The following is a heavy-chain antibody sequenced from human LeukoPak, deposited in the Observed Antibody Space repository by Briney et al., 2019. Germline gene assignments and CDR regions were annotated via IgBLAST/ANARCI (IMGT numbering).Heavy chain of an antibody. Sequence: GGSLRLSCAASRFTFSSYEMMWVRQAPGKGLEWVSYISSSGSATYYADSVKGRFTISRDNSKNTLYLQMDSLRAEDTAVYYCAKDRGYSYGYFDYWGQGTLVTVSS. CDR3: AKDRGYSYGYFDY. D-gene: IGHD5-18*01. V-gene: IGHV3-48*03. CDR2: ISSSGSAT. CDR1: RFTFSSYE. J-gene: IGHJ4*02.